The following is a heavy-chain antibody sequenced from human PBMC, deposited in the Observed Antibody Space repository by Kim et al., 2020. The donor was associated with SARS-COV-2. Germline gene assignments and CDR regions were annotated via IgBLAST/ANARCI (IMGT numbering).Heavy chain of an antibody. Sequence: ASVKVSCKASGYTFTGYYMHWVRQAPGQGLEWMGRINPNSGGTNYAQKFQGRVTMTRDTSISTAYMELSRLRSDDTAVYYCARGSGSYYGRLYYFDYWRQGTLVNVSS. CDR3: ARGSGSYYGRLYYFDY. CDR1: GYTFTGYY. V-gene: IGHV1-2*06. D-gene: IGHD1-26*01. CDR2: INPNSGGT. J-gene: IGHJ4*02.